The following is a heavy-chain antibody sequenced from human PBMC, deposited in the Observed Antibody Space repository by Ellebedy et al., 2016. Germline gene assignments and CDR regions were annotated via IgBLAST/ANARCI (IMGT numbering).Heavy chain of an antibody. CDR3: AAYSGKGMDV. CDR2: IDPSGGYT. CDR1: GYAFHSYD. J-gene: IGHJ6*02. D-gene: IGHD1-26*01. Sequence: ASVKVSXXASGYAFHSYDINWVRKAPGQGLEWMGMIDPSGGYTHYPQKFQGSVTITADKSTTTAYMELSSLRSEDTAVYYCAAYSGKGMDVWGQGTTVTVSS. V-gene: IGHV1-46*02.